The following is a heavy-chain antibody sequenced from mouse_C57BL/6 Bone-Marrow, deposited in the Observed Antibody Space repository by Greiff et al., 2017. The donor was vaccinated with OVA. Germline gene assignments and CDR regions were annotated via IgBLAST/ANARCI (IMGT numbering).Heavy chain of an antibody. CDR3: ARDDYDFYWYFDV. CDR2: IYPGSGST. CDR1: GYTFTSYW. D-gene: IGHD2-4*01. V-gene: IGHV1-55*01. J-gene: IGHJ1*03. Sequence: QVHVKQPGAELVKPGASVKMSCKASGYTFTSYWITWVKQRPGQGLEWIGDIYPGSGSTNYNEKFKSKATLTVDTSSSTAYMQLSSLTSEDSAVYYCARDDYDFYWYFDVWGTGTTVTVSS.